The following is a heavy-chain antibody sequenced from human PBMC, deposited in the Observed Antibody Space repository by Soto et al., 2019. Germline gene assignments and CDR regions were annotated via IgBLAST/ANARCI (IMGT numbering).Heavy chain of an antibody. CDR2: IIPIFGTA. CDR3: ARTVVVTLVYSDYGMDA. Sequence: QVQLVQSGAAVKKPGSSVKVSCRASGGTFSNYAISWVRQAPGQGLEWMGKIIPIFGTANYAHNFEGRVNITADEPTSTAQLELSSLTSEATAVYYCARTVVVTLVYSDYGMDAWGQGTTVTVS. J-gene: IGHJ6*02. D-gene: IGHD2-2*01. CDR1: GGTFSNYA. V-gene: IGHV1-69*15.